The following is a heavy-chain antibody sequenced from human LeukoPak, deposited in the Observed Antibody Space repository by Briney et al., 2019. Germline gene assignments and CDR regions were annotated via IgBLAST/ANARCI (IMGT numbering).Heavy chain of an antibody. J-gene: IGHJ4*02. D-gene: IGHD1-26*01. CDR3: TSRQPIVGSYY. CDR2: IRSKANSYAT. Sequence: GGSLRLSCAASGFTFSGSAMHWVRQASGKGLEWVGRIRSKANSYATAYAASVKGRFTISRDDSKNTAYLQMNSLKTEDTAVYYCTSRQPIVGSYYWGQGTLVTVSS. V-gene: IGHV3-73*01. CDR1: GFTFSGSA.